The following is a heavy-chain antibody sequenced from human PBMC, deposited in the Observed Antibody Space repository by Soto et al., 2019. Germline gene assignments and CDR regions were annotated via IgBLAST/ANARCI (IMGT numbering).Heavy chain of an antibody. Sequence: ASVKVSCKASGYTFTSYGISWVRQAPGQGLEWMGWISAYNGNTNYAQKLQGRVTMTTDTSTSTAYMELRNLRSDDTAVYYCARDRPIVVVPAQGFDPWGQGTLVTVSS. CDR1: GYTFTSYG. J-gene: IGHJ5*02. V-gene: IGHV1-18*01. CDR2: ISAYNGNT. CDR3: ARDRPIVVVPAQGFDP. D-gene: IGHD2-2*01.